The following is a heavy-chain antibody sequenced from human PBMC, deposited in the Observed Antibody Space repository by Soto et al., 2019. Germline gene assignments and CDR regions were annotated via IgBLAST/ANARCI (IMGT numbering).Heavy chain of an antibody. J-gene: IGHJ4*02. CDR3: ARASREVVPAAIDY. CDR1: GFTFSSYW. D-gene: IGHD2-2*01. Sequence: EVQLVESGGGLVQPGGSLRLSCAASGFTFSSYWIHWVRQAPGKGLVWVSRINSDGSSTTYADSVKGRFTISRDNAKNTLYLQMTSLRAEDTAVYYCARASREVVPAAIDYWGQGTLVTVSS. V-gene: IGHV3-74*01. CDR2: INSDGSST.